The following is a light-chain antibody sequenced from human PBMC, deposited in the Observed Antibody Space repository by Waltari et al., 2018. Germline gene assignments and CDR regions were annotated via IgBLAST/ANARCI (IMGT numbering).Light chain of an antibody. J-gene: IGKJ4*01. CDR2: DAS. V-gene: IGKV3-11*01. CDR1: HSVSNL. Sequence: EVVLTQSPATLSLSPGERATLSCRASHSVSNLLAWYQQKPGQAPRLLIYDASNTATGIPARFSGSGSGTDFTLTISSLEPEDFAVYYCQQRHNWPLTFGGGTKVEIK. CDR3: QQRHNWPLT.